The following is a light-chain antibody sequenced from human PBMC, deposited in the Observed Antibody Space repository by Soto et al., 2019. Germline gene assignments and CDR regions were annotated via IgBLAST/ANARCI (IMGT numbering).Light chain of an antibody. J-gene: IGLJ3*02. CDR1: SSDVGTYDF. Sequence: QSALTQPASVSGSPGQSITISCTGASSDVGTYDFVSWYQQPPGKAPRLMIYDVSNRPSRISNRFSGSKSDNTASLSISGLQAEDEAVYYCSSYTSNNTVVFGGGTKLTVL. CDR3: SSYTSNNTVV. V-gene: IGLV2-14*01. CDR2: DVS.